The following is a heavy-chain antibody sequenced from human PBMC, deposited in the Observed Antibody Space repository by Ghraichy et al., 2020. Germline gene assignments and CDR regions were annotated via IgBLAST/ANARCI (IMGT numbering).Heavy chain of an antibody. CDR3: ARVPPHDFYYFDF. CDR2: IDWVGDK. D-gene: IGHD1-1*01. V-gene: IGHV2-70*01. CDR1: GFSLATSGMC. J-gene: IGHJ4*02. Sequence: SGPTLVKPTQTLTLTCAFSGFSLATSGMCVSWIRQPPGKALEWLALIDWVGDKYYNASLKTRLTISKDTPNNQVVLTMTDMDPLDTGTNYCARVPPHDFYYFDFWGQGTPVTVSS.